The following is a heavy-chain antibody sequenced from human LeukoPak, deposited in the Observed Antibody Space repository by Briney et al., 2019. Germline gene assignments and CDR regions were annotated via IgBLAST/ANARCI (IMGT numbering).Heavy chain of an antibody. Sequence: PGGSLRFSCAAPGFTFGSFAMNWFRKAPGKGLEWVAVISYDGSNKYYADSVKGRFTISRDNSKNTLYLQMNSLRAEDTAVYYCARVADDYWGQGTLVTVSS. D-gene: IGHD2-15*01. CDR2: ISYDGSNK. J-gene: IGHJ4*02. CDR1: GFTFGSFA. V-gene: IGHV3-30-3*01. CDR3: ARVADDY.